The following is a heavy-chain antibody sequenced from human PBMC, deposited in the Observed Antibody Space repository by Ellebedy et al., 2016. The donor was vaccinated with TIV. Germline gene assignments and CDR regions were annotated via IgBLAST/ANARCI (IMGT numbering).Heavy chain of an antibody. CDR1: GFTVSSSC. D-gene: IGHD1-20*01. J-gene: IGHJ4*02. CDR3: ARDPYNWNGPFDY. V-gene: IGHV3-74*01. CDR2: TNGDGTNI. Sequence: PGGSLRPSCAASGFTVSSSCVHCVRQVPGNGLVWVARTNGDGTNIGYADSVKGRFTISRDNAKSPLYLQMNSLRAEDTAVYYCARDPYNWNGPFDYWGQGTLVTVSS.